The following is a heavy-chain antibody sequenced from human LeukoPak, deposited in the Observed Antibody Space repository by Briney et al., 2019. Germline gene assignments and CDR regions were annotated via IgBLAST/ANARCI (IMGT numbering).Heavy chain of an antibody. Sequence: ASVKVSCKASGCTFTGYYMHWVRQAPGQGLEWMGRINPNSGGTNYAQKFQGRVTMTRDTSISTAYMELSRLRSDDTAVYYCARVRRVPKSYCSSTSCYPNWFDPWGQGTLVTVSS. V-gene: IGHV1-2*06. J-gene: IGHJ5*02. D-gene: IGHD2-2*01. CDR3: ARVRRVPKSYCSSTSCYPNWFDP. CDR2: INPNSGGT. CDR1: GCTFTGYY.